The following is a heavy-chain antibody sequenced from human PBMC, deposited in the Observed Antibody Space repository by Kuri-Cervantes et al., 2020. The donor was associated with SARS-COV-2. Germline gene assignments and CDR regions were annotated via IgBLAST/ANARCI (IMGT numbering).Heavy chain of an antibody. V-gene: IGHV3-48*02. D-gene: IGHD1-26*01. CDR2: ISSSSSTI. J-gene: IGHJ6*02. CDR3: AREAPCRIVGAICCGMDV. Sequence: GESLKISCAAPGFTFSSYSMNWVRQAPGKGLEWVSYISSSSSTIYYADSVKGRFTISRDNAKNSLYLQMNSLRDEDTAVYYCAREAPCRIVGAICCGMDVWGQGTTVTVSS. CDR1: GFTFSSYS.